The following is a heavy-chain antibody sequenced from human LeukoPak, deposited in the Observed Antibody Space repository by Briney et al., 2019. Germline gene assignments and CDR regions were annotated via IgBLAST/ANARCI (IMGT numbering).Heavy chain of an antibody. CDR3: TRGGILMPWGFDY. D-gene: IGHD3-9*01. CDR2: IRSKAYGGTT. V-gene: IGHV3-49*04. CDR1: GFTFGDYA. J-gene: IGHJ4*02. Sequence: WSLRLSCTASGFTFGDYAMSWVRQAPGKGLEWVGFIRSKAYGGTTEYAASVKGRFTISRDDSKSIAYLQMNSLKTEDTAVYYCTRGGILMPWGFDYWGQGTLVTVSS.